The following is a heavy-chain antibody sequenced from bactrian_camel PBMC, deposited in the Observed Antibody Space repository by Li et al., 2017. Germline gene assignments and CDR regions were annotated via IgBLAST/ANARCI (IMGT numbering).Heavy chain of an antibody. D-gene: IGHD5*01. CDR2: ITSFDGSA. V-gene: IGHV3S1*01. CDR1: GFTFSSYW. CDR3: ATGEMGWVLGNY. J-gene: IGHJ4*01. Sequence: QVQLVESGGGLVRPGGSLRLSCAASASGFTFSSYWMYWVRQAPGKGLEWVSAITSFDGSAYYTDSVKGRFTISRDNANNTLYLQMISLKTEDTAVYYCATGEMGWVLGNYWGQGTQVTVS.